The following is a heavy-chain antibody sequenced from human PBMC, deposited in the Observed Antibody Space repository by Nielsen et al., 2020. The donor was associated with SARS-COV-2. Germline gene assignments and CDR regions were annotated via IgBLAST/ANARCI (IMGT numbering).Heavy chain of an antibody. V-gene: IGHV4-39*01. CDR1: GGSISSSSYY. D-gene: IGHD2-15*01. CDR2: IYYSGST. CDR3: ARGKRRSTHYYYYGMDV. Sequence: SETLSLTCTVSGGSISSSSYYWGWIRQPPGKGLEWIGSIYYSGSTYYNPSLKSRVTISVDTSKNQFSLKLSSVTAADTAVYYCARGKRRSTHYYYYGMDVWGQGTTVTVSS. J-gene: IGHJ6*02.